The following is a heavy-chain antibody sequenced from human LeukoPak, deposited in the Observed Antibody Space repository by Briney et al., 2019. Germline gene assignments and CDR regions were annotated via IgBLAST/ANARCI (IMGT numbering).Heavy chain of an antibody. CDR3: TTGRGAYDVFDF. J-gene: IGHJ4*02. D-gene: IGHD1-1*01. CDR1: GFLFSAYY. V-gene: IGHV1-69-2*01. CDR2: IDPEDGKS. Sequence: ASVKVSCKTSGFLFSAYYMHWVQQAPGIGFRWMGRIDPEDGKSTYAEDFQGRVTLTADMSTDTAYMELSRLTSEDTALYYCTTGRGAYDVFDFWGQGSLVIVSS.